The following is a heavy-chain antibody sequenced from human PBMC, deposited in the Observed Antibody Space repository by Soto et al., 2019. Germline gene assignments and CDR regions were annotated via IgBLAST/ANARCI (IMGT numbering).Heavy chain of an antibody. Sequence: VGSLRLSCASSVFTVSSNYMSCVRQAPGKGLEWVSIFYSGGSSYYADSVKGRFTTSRDNSKNTLYLQMNSLRAEDTAVYYCAYSESGYSYGLRIWGQGTLVTVS. V-gene: IGHV3-53*01. D-gene: IGHD5-18*01. CDR3: AYSESGYSYGLRI. J-gene: IGHJ4*02. CDR1: VFTVSSNY. CDR2: FYSGGSS.